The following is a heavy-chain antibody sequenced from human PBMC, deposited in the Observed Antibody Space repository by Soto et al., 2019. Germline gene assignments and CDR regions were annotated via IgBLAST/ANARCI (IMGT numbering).Heavy chain of an antibody. D-gene: IGHD2-15*01. CDR3: ARDQVYCSGGSCHYGMDV. V-gene: IGHV3-33*01. CDR1: GFTFSSYG. CDR2: IWYDGSNK. J-gene: IGHJ6*02. Sequence: GGSLRLSCAASGFTFSSYGMHWVRQAPGKGLEWVAVIWYDGSNKYYADSVKGRFTISRDNSKNTLYLQMNSLRAEDTAVYYCARDQVYCSGGSCHYGMDVWGQGTTVTVSS.